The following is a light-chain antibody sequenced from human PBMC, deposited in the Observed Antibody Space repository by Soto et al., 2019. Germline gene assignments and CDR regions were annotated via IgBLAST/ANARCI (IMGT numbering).Light chain of an antibody. Sequence: QSALTQPPSASGSPGQPVTISGTGPSRDVGGCKNVSWYQQHPGKAPKLLIFEVNTRPGGVPGLFAGSKSGNPASLTAAGLQADDAGYYYRTSYAGINTLGVFGTGTKVTVL. CDR1: SRDVGGCKN. J-gene: IGLJ1*01. CDR2: EVN. CDR3: TSYAGINTLGV. V-gene: IGLV2-8*01.